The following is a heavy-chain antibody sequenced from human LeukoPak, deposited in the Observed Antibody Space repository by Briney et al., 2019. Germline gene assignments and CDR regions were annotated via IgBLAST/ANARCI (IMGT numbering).Heavy chain of an antibody. CDR2: INPNSGGK. J-gene: IGHJ4*02. D-gene: IGHD6-6*01. CDR3: ARVPEYSSAAFDY. CDR1: GYTFTGYY. V-gene: IGHV1-2*02. Sequence: ASVKVSCKASGYTFTGYYMHWVRQSPGQGLEGMGWINPNSGGKNYAQKFQGRVTMTRATSISTAYMELSRLRSDDTAVYYCARVPEYSSAAFDYWGQGTLVTVSS.